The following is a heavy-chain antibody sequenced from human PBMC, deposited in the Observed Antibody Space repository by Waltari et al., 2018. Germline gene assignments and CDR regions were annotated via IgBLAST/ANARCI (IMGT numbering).Heavy chain of an antibody. D-gene: IGHD6-25*01. CDR1: GFVVSGNF. CDR2: VNSAGNS. J-gene: IGHJ4*02. V-gene: IGHV3-53*02. Sequence: EVQLVETGGGFIQPGGSLRVSCAASGFVVSGNFLHWVRQAPGKGLEGVSIVNSAGNSFYADAVKGRFTRSRDTSKNTLYLQMNSLRVEDTAMYYCVREAYLAAGFDFWGQGTPVTVSS. CDR3: VREAYLAAGFDF.